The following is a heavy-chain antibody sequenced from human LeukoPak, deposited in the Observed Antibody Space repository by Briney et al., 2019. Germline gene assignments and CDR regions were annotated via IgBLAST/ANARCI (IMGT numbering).Heavy chain of an antibody. CDR3: ARVFLIVAAGTVDY. J-gene: IGHJ4*02. D-gene: IGHD6-13*01. Sequence: GGSLRLSCAASGFTVSSNYMSWIRQAPGKGLEWVSYISGSDGNTKHYADSVKGRFTISRDNAKTSLYLQMNSLRVEDTAVYYCARVFLIVAAGTVDYWGQGTLVTVSS. CDR2: ISGSDGNTK. V-gene: IGHV3-11*04. CDR1: GFTVSSNY.